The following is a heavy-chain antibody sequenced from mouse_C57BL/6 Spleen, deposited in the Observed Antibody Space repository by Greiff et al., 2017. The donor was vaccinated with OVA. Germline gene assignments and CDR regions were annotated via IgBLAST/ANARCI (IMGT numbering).Heavy chain of an antibody. J-gene: IGHJ4*01. D-gene: IGHD2-12*01. Sequence: VQLQQPGAELVKPGASVKLSCKASGYTFTSYWMHWVKQRPGQGLEWIGMIHPNSGSTNYNEKFKSKATLTVDKSSSTAYMQLSSLTSEDSAVYYCATYYTKGGAMDYWGQGTSVTVSS. CDR1: GYTFTSYW. V-gene: IGHV1-64*01. CDR3: ATYYTKGGAMDY. CDR2: IHPNSGST.